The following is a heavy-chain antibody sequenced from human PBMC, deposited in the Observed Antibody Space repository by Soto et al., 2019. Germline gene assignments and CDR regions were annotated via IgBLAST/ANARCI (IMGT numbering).Heavy chain of an antibody. CDR2: IYYSGST. CDR1: GGSISSSSYY. Sequence: SETLSLTCTVSGGSISSSSYYWSWIRQPPGKGLEWIGYIYYSGSTNYNPSLKSRVTISVDTSKNQFSLKLSSVTAADTAVYYCARVSRYSSSPNWFDPWGQGTLVTVSS. CDR3: ARVSRYSSSPNWFDP. D-gene: IGHD6-13*01. J-gene: IGHJ5*02. V-gene: IGHV4-61*01.